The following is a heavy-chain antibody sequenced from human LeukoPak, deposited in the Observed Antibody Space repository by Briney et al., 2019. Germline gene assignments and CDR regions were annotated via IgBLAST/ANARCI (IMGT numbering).Heavy chain of an antibody. CDR3: AREGPLGKYYDY. D-gene: IGHD3-16*01. CDR1: GGSINNLF. CDR2: FSYSGGT. V-gene: IGHV4-59*01. Sequence: SETLSLTCTVSGGSINNLFWTWIRQPPGKGLEWIGYFSYSGGTTYNPSLKSRVTISVDTSKNQFSLNLNSVTAAGTAVYYCAREGPLGKYYDYWGQGTLVTVSS. J-gene: IGHJ4*02.